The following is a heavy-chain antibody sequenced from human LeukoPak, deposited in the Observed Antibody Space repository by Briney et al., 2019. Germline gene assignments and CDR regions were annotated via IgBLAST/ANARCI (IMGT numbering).Heavy chain of an antibody. CDR2: INHSGST. CDR3: ARKSSGWYMFGYYFDY. V-gene: IGHV4-34*01. J-gene: IGHJ4*02. Sequence: PSETLSLTCAVYGGSFSGYYWSWIRQLPGKGLEWIGEINHSGSTNYNPSLKSRVTISVDTSKNQFSLKLSSVTAADTAVYYCARKSSGWYMFGYYFDYWGQGTLVTVSS. D-gene: IGHD6-19*01. CDR1: GGSFSGYY.